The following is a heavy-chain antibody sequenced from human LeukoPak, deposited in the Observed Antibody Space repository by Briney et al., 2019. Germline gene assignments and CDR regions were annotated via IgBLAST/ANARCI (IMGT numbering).Heavy chain of an antibody. J-gene: IGHJ3*01. D-gene: IGHD3-10*01. CDR2: IYYSGPT. V-gene: IGHV4-38-2*02. Sequence: SETLSLTCTVSGDSISSTYYWAWIRQPPGKGPEWIGSIYYSGPTYYNSSLKSRVTISMDTSKNQFSLKLSSVTAADTAVYYCARDYDSDIYYNVKAFDVWGQGTMVTVSS. CDR3: ARDYDSDIYYNVKAFDV. CDR1: GDSISSTYY.